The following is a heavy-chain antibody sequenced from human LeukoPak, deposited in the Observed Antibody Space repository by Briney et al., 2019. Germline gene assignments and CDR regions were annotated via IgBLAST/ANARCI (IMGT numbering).Heavy chain of an antibody. CDR1: GYTFTIYY. J-gene: IGHJ5*02. CDR2: INPSGGST. CDR3: ARDPGYNWNLNWFDP. Sequence: ASVTVSCKASGYTFTIYYMHWVRQAPGQGLEWMGIINPSGGSTSYAQKFQGRVTMTRDTSTSTVYMELSSLRSEDTAVYYCARDPGYNWNLNWFDPWAREPWSPSPQ. D-gene: IGHD1-7*01. V-gene: IGHV1-46*01.